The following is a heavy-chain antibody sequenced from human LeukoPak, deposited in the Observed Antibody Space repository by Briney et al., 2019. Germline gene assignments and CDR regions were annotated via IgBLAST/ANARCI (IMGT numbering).Heavy chain of an antibody. Sequence: QSGGSLRLSCAASGFTFSTYRMNWVRQAPGKGLEWLSYINIDSSTIYYTDSLKGRFTISRDNAKNSLYLQMNSLRDEDTAVYYCARATSTSGPTFDYWGQGTLVTVS. CDR3: ARATSTSGPTFDY. CDR1: GFTFSTYR. D-gene: IGHD6-19*01. J-gene: IGHJ4*02. V-gene: IGHV3-48*02. CDR2: INIDSSTI.